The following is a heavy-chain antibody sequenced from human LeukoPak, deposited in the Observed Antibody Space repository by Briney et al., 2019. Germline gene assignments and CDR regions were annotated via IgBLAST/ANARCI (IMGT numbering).Heavy chain of an antibody. D-gene: IGHD2-2*02. J-gene: IGHJ3*02. Sequence: SVKVSCKASGGTFSSYAISWVRQAPGQGLEWMGGVIPIFGTANYAQKFQGRVTITADESTSTAYMELSSLRSEDTAVYYCARVVWEYQLLYGAFDIWGQGTMVTVSS. CDR2: VIPIFGTA. CDR1: GGTFSSYA. CDR3: ARVVWEYQLLYGAFDI. V-gene: IGHV1-69*13.